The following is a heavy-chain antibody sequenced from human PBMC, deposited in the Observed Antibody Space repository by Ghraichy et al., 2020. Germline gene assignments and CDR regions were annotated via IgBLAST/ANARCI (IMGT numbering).Heavy chain of an antibody. CDR2: ISGSGGRT. CDR3: AKDLERSYSSGPGVFDY. J-gene: IGHJ4*02. Sequence: GGSLRLSCAASGFSFSSYAMSWVRQAPGKGLEWVSGISGSGGRTYYADFVKGRFTISRDNSKNTLYLQMNSLRAEDTAVYYCAKDLERSYSSGPGVFDYWGQGTLVTVSS. D-gene: IGHD6-19*01. V-gene: IGHV3-23*01. CDR1: GFSFSSYA.